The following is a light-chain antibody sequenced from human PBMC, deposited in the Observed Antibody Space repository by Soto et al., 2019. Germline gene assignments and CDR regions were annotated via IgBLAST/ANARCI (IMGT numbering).Light chain of an antibody. J-gene: IGKJ1*01. V-gene: IGKV1-5*01. CDR1: QSISSW. CDR2: DAS. CDR3: QQHNSYSWT. Sequence: DIQMTQSPSTLSASVGDRVTITCRASQSISSWLAWYQQKPGKAPKLLIYDASSLESGVPSRFSGSGSGTDFTLTISSLQPDDFATYYCQQHNSYSWTFGQGTKVEIK.